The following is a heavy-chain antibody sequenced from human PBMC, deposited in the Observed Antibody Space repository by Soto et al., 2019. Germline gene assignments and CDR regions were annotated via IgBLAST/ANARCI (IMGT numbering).Heavy chain of an antibody. CDR3: ARVTYGDPYFDY. CDR2: IIPILGIA. J-gene: IGHJ4*02. D-gene: IGHD4-17*01. V-gene: IGHV1-69*02. Sequence: QVQLVQSGAEVKKPGSSVKVSCKACGGTFSSYTISWVRQAPGQGLEWMGRIIPILGIANYAQKFQGRVTITADKSTSTAYMELSSLRSEDTAVYYCARVTYGDPYFDYWGQGTLVTVSS. CDR1: GGTFSSYT.